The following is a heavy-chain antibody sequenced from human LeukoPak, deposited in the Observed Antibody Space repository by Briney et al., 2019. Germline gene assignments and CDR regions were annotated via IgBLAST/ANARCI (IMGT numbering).Heavy chain of an antibody. CDR2: ISYGGST. CDR3: ASNYYYDSSGYYSEYFQH. Sequence: SETLSLTCTVSGGSISSSSYYWGWIRQPPGKGLEWIGSISYGGSTYYSPSLKSRITISADTSKNQFSLKLSSVTAADTAVYYCASNYYYDSSGYYSEYFQHWGQGTLVTVSS. V-gene: IGHV4-39*01. CDR1: GGSISSSSYY. J-gene: IGHJ1*01. D-gene: IGHD3-22*01.